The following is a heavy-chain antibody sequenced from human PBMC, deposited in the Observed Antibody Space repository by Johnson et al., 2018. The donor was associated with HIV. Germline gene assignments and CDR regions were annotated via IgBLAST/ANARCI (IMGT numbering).Heavy chain of an antibody. V-gene: IGHV3-23*04. CDR1: GFAFSSYP. D-gene: IGHD3-10*01. J-gene: IGHJ3*02. CDR2: ISGGGGNT. Sequence: VQLVESGGGVVQPGRSLRLSCAASGFAFSSYPMSWVRQAPGKGLDWVSAISGGGGNTYYADSVKGRFTISRDNSKNTLYLQMNSLRVEDTAVYYCARDPLLHGSTFDIWGPGTMVTVSS. CDR3: ARDPLLHGSTFDI.